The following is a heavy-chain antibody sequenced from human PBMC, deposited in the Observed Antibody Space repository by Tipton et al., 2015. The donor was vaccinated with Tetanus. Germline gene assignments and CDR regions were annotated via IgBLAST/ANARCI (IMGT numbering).Heavy chain of an antibody. V-gene: IGHV4-30-4*01. CDR1: GASFSSGDYY. D-gene: IGHD3-3*01. CDR2: IYQTGTT. J-gene: IGHJ4*02. Sequence: TLSLTCTVSGASFSSGDYYWSWIRKPPGKDLEWIGYIYQTGTTYYNPSLKGRVTISMDRSNTQFSLRLDSLTAADTAVYYCARANYDFPKKGPLDSWGQGTLVIVSS. CDR3: ARANYDFPKKGPLDS.